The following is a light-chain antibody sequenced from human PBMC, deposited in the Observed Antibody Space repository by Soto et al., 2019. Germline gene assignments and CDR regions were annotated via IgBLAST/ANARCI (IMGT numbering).Light chain of an antibody. CDR2: DAS. V-gene: IGKV1-5*01. J-gene: IGKJ2*03. CDR1: QSISGW. CDR3: QQYGTFYS. Sequence: DVQMTQSPSTLSASVGDRVTITCRASQSISGWLAWYQQAPGKAPKLPIFDASSLESGVPSRFSGSGSGTEFTLTISSLQPDDFATYYCQQYGTFYSFGQGTKLEIK.